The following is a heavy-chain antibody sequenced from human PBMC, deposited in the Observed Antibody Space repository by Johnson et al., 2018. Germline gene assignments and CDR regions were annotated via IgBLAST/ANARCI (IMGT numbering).Heavy chain of an antibody. CDR3: AREPAVSLSASFDI. V-gene: IGHV3-74*02. J-gene: IGHJ3*02. D-gene: IGHD1-14*01. CDR2: INRDGSST. CDR1: GFRFSSYW. Sequence: VQLVQSGGGLVQPGGSLRLSCAASGFRFSSYWMHWVRQAPGKGLVWVSRINRDGSSTYYADSVKGRFTISRDNAKNTVYLQVNSLRAEDTAVYDWAREPAVSLSASFDIWGQGTVVTVSS.